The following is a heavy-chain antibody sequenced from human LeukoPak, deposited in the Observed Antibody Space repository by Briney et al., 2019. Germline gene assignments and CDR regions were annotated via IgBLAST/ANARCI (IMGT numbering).Heavy chain of an antibody. CDR2: ICSRGDT. D-gene: IGHD6-13*01. V-gene: IGHV3-66*03. Sequence: GGSLRLSCAASEFIVSINYMTWVRQAPGKGLEWVSLICSRGDTKYADSVKGRFTISRDNSKNTLYLQMNSLRAEDTAVYYCAKDPARRRIAAAGRDYWGQGTLVTVSS. CDR1: EFIVSINY. J-gene: IGHJ4*02. CDR3: AKDPARRRIAAAGRDY.